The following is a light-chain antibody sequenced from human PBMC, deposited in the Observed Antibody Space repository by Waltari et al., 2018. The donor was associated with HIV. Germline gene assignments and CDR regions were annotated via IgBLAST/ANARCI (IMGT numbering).Light chain of an antibody. V-gene: IGLV2-23*02. CDR3: CSYAGSRGVV. Sequence: QSALTQPASVSGSPGQSITISCTGTSSDVGSYNLVSWYQHHPHKAPQVVIYEVTKRPSGVSNRFAGSKPGNTASLTISGLQAEDESEYYCCSYAGSRGVVFGGGTKLTVL. CDR1: SSDVGSYNL. CDR2: EVT. J-gene: IGLJ2*01.